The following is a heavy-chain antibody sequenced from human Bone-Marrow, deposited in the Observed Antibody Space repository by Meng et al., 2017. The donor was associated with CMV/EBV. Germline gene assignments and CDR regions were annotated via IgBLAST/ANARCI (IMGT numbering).Heavy chain of an antibody. CDR3: ARDDRDYVWPNFDY. Sequence: EVQLVESGGGLVKPGGSLRLFCAASGFTFSSYSMNWVRQAPGKGLEWVSSISSSSSYIYYADSVKGRFTISRDNAKNSLYLQMNSLRAEDTAVYYCARDDRDYVWPNFDYWGQGTLVTVAS. J-gene: IGHJ4*02. CDR1: GFTFSSYS. V-gene: IGHV3-21*01. CDR2: ISSSSSYI. D-gene: IGHD4-17*01.